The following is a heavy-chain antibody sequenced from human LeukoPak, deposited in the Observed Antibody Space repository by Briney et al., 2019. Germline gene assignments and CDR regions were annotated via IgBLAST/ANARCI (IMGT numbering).Heavy chain of an antibody. V-gene: IGHV3-23*01. D-gene: IGHD5-12*01. J-gene: IGHJ4*02. CDR2: ISGSGGST. CDR3: AKGLRRGYSGYEGGYSFDY. Sequence: GGSLRLSCAASGFTFSSYAMSWVRQAPGKGLEWVSAISGSGGSTYYADSVKGRFTISRDNSKNTLYLQMNGLRAEDTAVYYCAKGLRRGYSGYEGGYSFDYWGQGTLVTVSS. CDR1: GFTFSSYA.